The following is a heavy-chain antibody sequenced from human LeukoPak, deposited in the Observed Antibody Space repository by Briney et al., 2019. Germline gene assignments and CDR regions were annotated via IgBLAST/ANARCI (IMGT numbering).Heavy chain of an antibody. CDR3: AKSYVGYYFDS. J-gene: IGHJ4*02. CDR1: GFTFS. D-gene: IGHD3-16*01. Sequence: GGSLRLSCAASGFTFSMSWVRQAPGKGLEWVSGISGSGGSTYYADSVKGRFTISRDNSKTTLFLQMNSLRAEDTAIYYCAKSYVGYYFDSWGQGTLVTVSS. CDR2: ISGSGGST. V-gene: IGHV3-23*01.